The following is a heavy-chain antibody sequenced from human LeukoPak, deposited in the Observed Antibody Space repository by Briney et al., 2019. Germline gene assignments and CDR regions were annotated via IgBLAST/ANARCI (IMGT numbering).Heavy chain of an antibody. D-gene: IGHD3-3*01. V-gene: IGHV3-53*01. CDR2: IYSGGST. CDR3: ARGLGAINWFDP. Sequence: GGSLRLSCAASGFTVSSSYMSWVRQAPGKGLEWVSVIYSGGSTYYADSVKGRFTISRDNSKNTLYLQMNSLRAEDTAVYYCARGLGAINWFDPWGQGTLVTVSS. CDR1: GFTVSSSY. J-gene: IGHJ5*02.